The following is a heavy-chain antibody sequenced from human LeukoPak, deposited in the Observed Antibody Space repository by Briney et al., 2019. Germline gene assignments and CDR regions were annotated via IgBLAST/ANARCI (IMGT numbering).Heavy chain of an antibody. CDR1: GYTFTSYD. Sequence: ASVKVSCKASGYTFTSYDINWVRHATGQGLVWMGWMNPNSGNTGYAQKFQGRVTMTRNTSISTAYMELSSLRSEDTAVYYCARAGTMVRGVIISEYFQHWGQGTLVTVSS. CDR3: ARAGTMVRGVIISEYFQH. D-gene: IGHD3-10*01. V-gene: IGHV1-8*01. CDR2: MNPNSGNT. J-gene: IGHJ1*01.